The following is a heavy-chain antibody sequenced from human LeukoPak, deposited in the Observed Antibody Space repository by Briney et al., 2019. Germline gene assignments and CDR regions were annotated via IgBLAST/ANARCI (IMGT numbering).Heavy chain of an antibody. J-gene: IGHJ1*01. Sequence: GESLKISCKGSGYSFTSFWIGWVRQMPGKGLEWMGIIFPDDSDTRYSPSFQGQVTISADKSISTAYLQWSSLKASDTAMYYCARLKAPGRYPVVLQHWGQGTLVTVSS. V-gene: IGHV5-51*01. D-gene: IGHD3-22*01. CDR3: ARLKAPGRYPVVLQH. CDR1: GYSFTSFW. CDR2: IFPDDSDT.